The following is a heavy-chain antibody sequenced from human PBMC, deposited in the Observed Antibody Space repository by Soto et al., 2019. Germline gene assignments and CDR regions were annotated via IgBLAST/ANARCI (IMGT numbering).Heavy chain of an antibody. CDR1: GFTFSSSG. D-gene: IGHD6-19*01. J-gene: IGHJ4*02. V-gene: IGHV3-21*01. CDR2: ITYNSSYK. CDR3: ARYPTSSGWPCFDY. Sequence: GGSLRLSCAASGFTFSSSGMNWVRQAPGKGLEWVAVITYNSSYKYYADSVKGRFTISRDNAKNSLYLQMNSLRAEDTAVYYCARYPTSSGWPCFDYWGQGTLVTVSS.